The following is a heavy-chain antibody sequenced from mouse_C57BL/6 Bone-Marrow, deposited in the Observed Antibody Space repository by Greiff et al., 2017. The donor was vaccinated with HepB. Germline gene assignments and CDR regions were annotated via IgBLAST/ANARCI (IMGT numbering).Heavy chain of an antibody. CDR3: TRSGGYYGNYDFDY. V-gene: IGHV1-15*01. D-gene: IGHD2-1*01. CDR1: GYTFTDYE. J-gene: IGHJ2*01. Sequence: VQLQQSGAELVRPGASVTLSCKASGYTFTDYEMHWVKQTPVHGLEWIGAIDPETGGTAYNQKFKGKAILTAAKSSSTAYMELRSLTSEDSAVYYCTRSGGYYGNYDFDYWGQGTTLTVSS. CDR2: IDPETGGT.